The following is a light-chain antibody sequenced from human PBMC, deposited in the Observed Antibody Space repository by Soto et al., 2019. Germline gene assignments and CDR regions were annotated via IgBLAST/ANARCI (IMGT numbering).Light chain of an antibody. J-gene: IGKJ1*01. V-gene: IGKV1-5*03. CDR3: QQYKTYPPT. CDR2: KAS. Sequence: DIQMTQSPSSLSASVGDRVTITCRASQSISSYLNWYQQKPGKAPKLLIYKASTLKSGVPSRFSGTGSATEFTLTIASLQSDDFATYYCQQYKTYPPTFGQGTKVDIK. CDR1: QSISSY.